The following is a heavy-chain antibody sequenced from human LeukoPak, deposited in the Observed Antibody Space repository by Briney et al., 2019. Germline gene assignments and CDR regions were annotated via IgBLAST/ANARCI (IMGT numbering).Heavy chain of an antibody. J-gene: IGHJ5*02. D-gene: IGHD2-2*01. V-gene: IGHV6-1*01. CDR1: GDSVSSNSVT. CDR2: TYYRSTWYN. Sequence: SQTLSLTCALSGDSVSSNSVTWNWIRQSPSRGLEWLGRTYYRSTWYNDYAVSVRGRITVNPDTSKNQFSLHLSSVTPEDTAVYYCARRLTQYDCFDPWGQGILVTVSS. CDR3: ARRLTQYDCFDP.